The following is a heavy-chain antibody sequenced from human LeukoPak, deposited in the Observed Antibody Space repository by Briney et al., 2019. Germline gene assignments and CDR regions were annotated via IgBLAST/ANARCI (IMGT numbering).Heavy chain of an antibody. CDR2: ISSSSSYI. CDR3: ARVLWFGESQRPLYYYYYGMDV. D-gene: IGHD3-10*01. J-gene: IGHJ6*02. V-gene: IGHV3-21*01. CDR1: GFTFSSYS. Sequence: PGGSLRLSCAASGFTFSSYSMNWVRQAPGKGLEWVSSISSSSSYIYYADSVKGRFTISRDNAKNSQHLQMNSLRAEDTTVYYCARVLWFGESQRPLYYYYYGMDVWGQGTTVTVSS.